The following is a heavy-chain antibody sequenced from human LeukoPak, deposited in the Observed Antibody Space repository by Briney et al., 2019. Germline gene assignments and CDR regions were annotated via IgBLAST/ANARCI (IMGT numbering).Heavy chain of an antibody. CDR2: ISGSGGST. J-gene: IGHJ4*02. CDR1: GFTFSSYA. D-gene: IGHD3-10*01. CDR3: AKVYGSGSLVFRKRAYYFDY. V-gene: IGHV3-23*01. Sequence: GGSLRLSCAASGFTFSSYAMSWVRQAPGKGLEWVSAISGSGGSTYYADSVKGRFTISRDNSKNTLYLQMNSLRAEDTAVYYCAKVYGSGSLVFRKRAYYFDYWGQGTPVTVSS.